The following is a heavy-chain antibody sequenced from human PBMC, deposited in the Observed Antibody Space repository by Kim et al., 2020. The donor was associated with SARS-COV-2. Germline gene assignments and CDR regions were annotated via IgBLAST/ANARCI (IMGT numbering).Heavy chain of an antibody. V-gene: IGHV4-34*01. J-gene: IGHJ4*02. Sequence: TNYNPSLKSRVTISVDTSKNQFSLKLSSVTAADTAVYYCARSPSSGWIDYWGQGTLVTVSS. CDR2: T. CDR3: ARSPSSGWIDY. D-gene: IGHD6-19*01.